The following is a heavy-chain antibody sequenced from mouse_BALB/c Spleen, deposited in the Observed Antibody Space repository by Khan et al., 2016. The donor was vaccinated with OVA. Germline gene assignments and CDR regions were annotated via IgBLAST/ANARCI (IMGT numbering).Heavy chain of an antibody. J-gene: IGHJ2*01. CDR3: AKNYRYDVYFDY. CDR1: GYTLTSYV. V-gene: IGHV1S136*01. D-gene: IGHD2-14*01. CDR2: IYPFNDDT. Sequence: EVQLQESGPELVKPGASVKMSCRASGYTLTSYVMHWLRQKHGQGLEWIGYIYPFNDDTKSNAKLKGKATLTSDKSSSTAYMERSSLTSEDSAVYYCAKNYRYDVYFDYWGQGTTLTVSS.